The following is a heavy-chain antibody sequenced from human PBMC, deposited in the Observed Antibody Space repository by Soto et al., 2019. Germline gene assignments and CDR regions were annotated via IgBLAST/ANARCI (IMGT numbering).Heavy chain of an antibody. Sequence: QVQLQASGPGLVTPSETLSLTCTVSGDSISSYYWSWIRQPPGKGLEWIGYIYFSGCTNYNPSLKSRVTISVDTSKNHCSRKLTSVTAADTAVYYCARNPIASRPYYYYMDVWGKGTTVTVSS. CDR2: IYFSGCT. D-gene: IGHD6-6*01. CDR1: GDSISSYY. V-gene: IGHV4-59*01. CDR3: ARNPIASRPYYYYMDV. J-gene: IGHJ6*03.